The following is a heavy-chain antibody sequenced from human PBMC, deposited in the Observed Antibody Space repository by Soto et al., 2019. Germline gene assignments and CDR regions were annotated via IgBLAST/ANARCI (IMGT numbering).Heavy chain of an antibody. Sequence: ASVKVSCKASGFTFTRYYMHWVRQAPGQGLEWMGVINPSGDSTTYAQKFQGRVTMSRDTSTSTVYMELSSLRSGDTAVYYCARSHSYSTSWYDYWGQGTLVTVPS. CDR2: INPSGDST. CDR3: ARSHSYSTSWYDY. V-gene: IGHV1-46*01. D-gene: IGHD6-13*01. J-gene: IGHJ5*01. CDR1: GFTFTRYY.